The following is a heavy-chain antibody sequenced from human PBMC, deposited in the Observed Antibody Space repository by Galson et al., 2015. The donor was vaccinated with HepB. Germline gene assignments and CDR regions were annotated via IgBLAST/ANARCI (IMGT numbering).Heavy chain of an antibody. CDR3: AREGLLVGATNYYYGMDV. D-gene: IGHD1-26*01. CDR2: ISAYNGNT. Sequence: SVKVSCKASGYTFTSYGISWVRQAPGQGLEWMGWISAYNGNTNYAQKLQGRVTMTTDTSTSTAYMELRSLRSDDTAVYYCAREGLLVGATNYYYGMDVWGQGTTVTVSS. V-gene: IGHV1-18*01. J-gene: IGHJ6*02. CDR1: GYTFTSYG.